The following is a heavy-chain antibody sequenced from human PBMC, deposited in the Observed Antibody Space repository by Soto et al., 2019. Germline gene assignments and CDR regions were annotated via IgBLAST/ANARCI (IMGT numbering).Heavy chain of an antibody. D-gene: IGHD3-22*01. CDR1: GYTFTGYF. Sequence: ASVKVSCKSSGYTFTGYFMHWVRQAPGQGLEWMGWINPNSGDTKYAQKFQGRVTMTRDMSISTTYMELRRLTSDDTAVYYCARVRTYYDSSGSLDYWGQGTLVTVSS. V-gene: IGHV1-2*02. CDR2: INPNSGDT. CDR3: ARVRTYYDSSGSLDY. J-gene: IGHJ4*02.